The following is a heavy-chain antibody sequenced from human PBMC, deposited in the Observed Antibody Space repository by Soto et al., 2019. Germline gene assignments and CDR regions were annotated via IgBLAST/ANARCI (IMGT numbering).Heavy chain of an antibody. J-gene: IGHJ4*02. Sequence: GGSLRLSCAASGFTFSSYSMNWVRQAPGKGLEWVSSISSSSSCIYYADSVKGRFTISRDNAKNSLYLQMNSLRAEDTAVYYCARSTLYYDFWSGYPDYWGQGTLVTVSS. D-gene: IGHD3-3*01. CDR2: ISSSSSCI. V-gene: IGHV3-21*01. CDR1: GFTFSSYS. CDR3: ARSTLYYDFWSGYPDY.